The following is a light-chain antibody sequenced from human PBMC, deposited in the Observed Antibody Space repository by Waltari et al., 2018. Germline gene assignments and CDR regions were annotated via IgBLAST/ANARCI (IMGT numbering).Light chain of an antibody. CDR3: SSYTSTNTYV. CDR2: DVS. CDR1: SSNVGGYNF. J-gene: IGLJ1*01. Sequence: QSALTQPASVSGSPGQSITISCTGTSSNVGGYNFVSWYQQHPGKAPNPLINDVSKRPSGLSNRFAGSKSGDTASLTISGLQAEDEADYYCSSYTSTNTYVFGTGTEVTVL. V-gene: IGLV2-14*03.